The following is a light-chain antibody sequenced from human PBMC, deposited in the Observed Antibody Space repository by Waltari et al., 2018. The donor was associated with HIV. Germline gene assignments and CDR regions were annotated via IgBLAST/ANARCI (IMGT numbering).Light chain of an antibody. Sequence: QSALTQPASVSGSPGQSITIPCTGSTSDFGLYNFISWYHSHPGGVPKVIISEVSSPPSGGSSPFSGSKSGNTASLTISWLQTEDEADYYCTSFTSNYTVMFGGGTKVTVL. V-gene: IGLV2-14*01. CDR1: TSDFGLYNF. J-gene: IGLJ3*02. CDR3: TSFTSNYTVM. CDR2: EVS.